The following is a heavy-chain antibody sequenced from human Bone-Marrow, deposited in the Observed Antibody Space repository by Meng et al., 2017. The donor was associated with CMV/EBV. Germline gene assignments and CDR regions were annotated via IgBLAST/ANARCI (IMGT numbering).Heavy chain of an antibody. V-gene: IGHV3-53*04. CDR3: AREYCSDSSCYSAWFDS. CDR1: CNVSRNY. CDR2: MYSGSST. Sequence: CNVSRNYMDWVRQAPGKGREWVSNMYSGSSTYYANSVESRFTIYRHNSKNTLYLQMNSLRAENTAVYYCAREYCSDSSCYSAWFDSWGQGTLVTVSS. J-gene: IGHJ5*01. D-gene: IGHD2-15*01.